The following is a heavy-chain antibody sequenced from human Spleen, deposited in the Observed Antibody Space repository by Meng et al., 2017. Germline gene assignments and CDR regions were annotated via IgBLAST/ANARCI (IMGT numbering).Heavy chain of an antibody. J-gene: IGHJ4*02. CDR3: ARGVGPTDY. V-gene: IGHV7-4-1*02. CDR1: GYTFSKLP. CDR2: INTNTGNP. Sequence: ASVKVSCKVSGYTFSKLPFHWVRQAPGKGLEWMGWINTNTGNPTYAQGFTGRFVFSLDTSVSTAYLQISSLKAEDTAVYYCARGVGPTDYWGQGTLVTVSS.